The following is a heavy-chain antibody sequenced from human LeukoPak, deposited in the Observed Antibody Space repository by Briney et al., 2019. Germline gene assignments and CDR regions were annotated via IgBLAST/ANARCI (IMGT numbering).Heavy chain of an antibody. CDR2: INSDGSST. D-gene: IGHD3-10*02. CDR3: AELGITMIGGV. Sequence: GGSLRLSCAASGFTFSSYWMHWVRQGPGKGLVWVSRINSDGSSTSYADSVKGRFTISRDNAKNTLYLQMNSLRAEDTAVYCCAELGITMIGGVWGKGTTVTISS. V-gene: IGHV3-74*01. J-gene: IGHJ6*04. CDR1: GFTFSSYW.